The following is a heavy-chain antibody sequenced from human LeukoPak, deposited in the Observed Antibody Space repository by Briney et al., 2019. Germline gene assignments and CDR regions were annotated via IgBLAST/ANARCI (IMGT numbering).Heavy chain of an antibody. Sequence: SETLSLTCTVSGGSISSGNCYWSWIRRPPGKGLEWIGSIYYSGSTYYNPSLKSRVTISVDTSRNQFSLRLSSVTAADTAVYYCARAGETGEFDYWGQGTLVTVSS. CDR2: IYYSGST. D-gene: IGHD7-27*01. CDR3: ARAGETGEFDY. V-gene: IGHV4-30-4*01. J-gene: IGHJ4*02. CDR1: GGSISSGNCY.